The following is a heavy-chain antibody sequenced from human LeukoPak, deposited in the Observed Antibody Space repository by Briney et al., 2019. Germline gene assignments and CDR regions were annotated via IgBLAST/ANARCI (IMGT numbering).Heavy chain of an antibody. CDR1: GFTFSSYA. Sequence: GGSLRLSCAASGFTFSSYAMHWVRQAPGKGLEWVAVISYDGSNKYYADSVKGRFTISRDNSKNTLYLQMNSLRAEDTAVYYCARPSVRYHDRNGYPNWFDPWGQGTLVTVSS. V-gene: IGHV3-30-3*01. CDR2: ISYDGSNK. D-gene: IGHD3-22*01. J-gene: IGHJ5*02. CDR3: ARPSVRYHDRNGYPNWFDP.